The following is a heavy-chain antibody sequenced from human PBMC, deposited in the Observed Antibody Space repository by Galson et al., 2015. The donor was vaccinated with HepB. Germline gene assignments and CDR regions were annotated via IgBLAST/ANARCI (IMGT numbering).Heavy chain of an antibody. V-gene: IGHV1-69*13. J-gene: IGHJ3*02. CDR2: IIPIFGTA. CDR3: ARDRGYYYDSSGGDAFDI. Sequence: SVKVSCKASGGTFSSYAISWVRQAPGQGLEWMGGIIPIFGTANYAQKFQGRVTITADESTSTAYMELSSLRSEDTAVYYCARDRGYYYDSSGGDAFDIWGQGTMVTVSS. D-gene: IGHD3-22*01. CDR1: GGTFSSYA.